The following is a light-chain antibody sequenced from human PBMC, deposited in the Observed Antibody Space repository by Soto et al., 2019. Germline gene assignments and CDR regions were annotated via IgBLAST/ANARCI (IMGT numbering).Light chain of an antibody. V-gene: IGKV2-28*01. CDR2: LGS. CDR3: AQGLATPFT. CDR1: QNLLHSNGYNY. Sequence: EIVLTQSPLSLPVTPGEPASISCRSSQNLLHSNGYNYLNWYLQKPGQSPQLLIYLGSNRASGVPDRFSGSGSGTDFTLTINRVEAEDVGLYFCAQGLATPFTFGGATKVEIK. J-gene: IGKJ4*01.